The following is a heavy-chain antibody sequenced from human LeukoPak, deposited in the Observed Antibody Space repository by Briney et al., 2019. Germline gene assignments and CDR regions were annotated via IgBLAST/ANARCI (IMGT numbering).Heavy chain of an antibody. CDR3: ATLESNSGSY. CDR2: FDPEDGET. V-gene: IGHV1-24*01. Sequence: ASVKVSSKDSGYTLTELSMQTVPQAPGKGLEWMGGFDPEDGETIYAQKFQGRVTMTEDTSTDTAYMELSSLRSEETAVYYCATLESNSGSYWGEGTLVTVSS. D-gene: IGHD1-26*01. J-gene: IGHJ4*02. CDR1: GYTLTELS.